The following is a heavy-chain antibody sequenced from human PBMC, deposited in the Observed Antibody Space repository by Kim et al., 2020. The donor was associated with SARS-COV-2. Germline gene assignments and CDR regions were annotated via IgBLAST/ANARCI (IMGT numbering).Heavy chain of an antibody. D-gene: IGHD3-9*01. CDR3: ARVRDILTGYFSLDY. CDR2: IYYSGST. CDR1: GGSVSSGSYY. V-gene: IGHV4-61*01. Sequence: SETLSLTCTVSGGSVSSGSYYWSWIRQPPGKGLEWIGYIYYSGSTNYNPSLKSRVTISVDTSKNQFSLKLSSVTAADTAVYYCARVRDILTGYFSLDYWGQGTLVTVSS. J-gene: IGHJ4*02.